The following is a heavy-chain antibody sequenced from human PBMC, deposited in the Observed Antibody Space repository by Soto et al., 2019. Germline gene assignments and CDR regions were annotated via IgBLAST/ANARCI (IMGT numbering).Heavy chain of an antibody. CDR2: IYYSGST. D-gene: IGHD3-9*01. J-gene: IGHJ4*02. CDR1: GGSISSSSYY. V-gene: IGHV4-39*01. Sequence: SETLSLTCTVSGGSISSSSYYWGWIRQPPGKGLEWMGSIYYSGSTYYNPSLKSRVTISVDTSKTQFSLKLSSVTAADTAVYYCARRGDYDILPCYSTFDYWGQGTLVTVSS. CDR3: ARRGDYDILPCYSTFDY.